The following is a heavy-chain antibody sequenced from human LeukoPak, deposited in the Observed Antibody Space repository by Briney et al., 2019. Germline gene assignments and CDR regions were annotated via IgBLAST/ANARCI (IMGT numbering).Heavy chain of an antibody. Sequence: ASVKVSCESSGYTFTSYGISWVRQAPGQGLEWMGWISPDKGNTNYAQKFQDRVIITTDTSTSTAYMELRSLRSDDTAVYYCARDGYCSSTSCDDYWGQGTLVTVSS. CDR1: GYTFTSYG. CDR3: ARDGYCSSTSCDDY. CDR2: ISPDKGNT. J-gene: IGHJ4*02. D-gene: IGHD2-2*01. V-gene: IGHV1-18*01.